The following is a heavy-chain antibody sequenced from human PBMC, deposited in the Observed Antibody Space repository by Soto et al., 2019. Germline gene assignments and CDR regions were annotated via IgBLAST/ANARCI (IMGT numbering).Heavy chain of an antibody. Sequence: EVQLVESGGGLVQPGGSLRLSCAASGFRFSSYSMNWVRQAPGKGPEWVSYIDHSSSSVRYVDSVEGRFTISRDNAKDSLSLQMNSLRVEDTAMYYCAVGIEVARAYFDLWGRGTLVTVSS. V-gene: IGHV3-48*04. CDR3: AVGIEVARAYFDL. CDR2: IDHSSSSV. CDR1: GFRFSSYS. J-gene: IGHJ2*01. D-gene: IGHD6-19*01.